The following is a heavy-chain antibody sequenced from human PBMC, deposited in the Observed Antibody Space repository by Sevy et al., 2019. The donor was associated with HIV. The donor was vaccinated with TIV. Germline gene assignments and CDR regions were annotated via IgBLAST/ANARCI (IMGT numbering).Heavy chain of an antibody. V-gene: IGHV4-34*01. CDR3: ARAPPVVVVPGAPSWFDP. D-gene: IGHD2-2*01. CDR2: INHSGST. J-gene: IGHJ5*02. CDR1: GGSFSGYD. Sequence: SETLSLTCAVYGGSFSGYDWNWIRQTPGKGLEWIGEINHSGSTNYNPTLKSRVTISVDTSKNQFSLRLNSVTAADTAVYYCARAPPVVVVPGAPSWFDPWGQGTLVTVSS.